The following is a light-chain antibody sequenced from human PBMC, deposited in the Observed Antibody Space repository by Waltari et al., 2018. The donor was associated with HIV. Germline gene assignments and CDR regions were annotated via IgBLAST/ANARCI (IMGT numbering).Light chain of an antibody. V-gene: IGKV4-1*01. CDR1: QSLFHSFNNNNY. CDR2: WAS. J-gene: IGKJ1*01. CDR3: QQYYATPRT. Sequence: DIVLTQSPESLSVSLGERATINCKSSQSLFHSFNNNNYLAWYQQKPGQAPRLLTYWASTRGTGVPDRFSGSGSGTDFTLSISSLQAEDVAIYYCQQYYATPRTFGQGTRVEV.